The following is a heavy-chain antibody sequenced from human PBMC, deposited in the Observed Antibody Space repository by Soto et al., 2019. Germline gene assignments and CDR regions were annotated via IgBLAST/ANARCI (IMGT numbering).Heavy chain of an antibody. CDR3: ASPSYDILTGYPY. J-gene: IGHJ4*02. CDR2: IIPILGIA. Sequence: QVQLVQSGAEVKKPGSSVKVSCKASGGTFSSYTISWVRQAPGQGLEWMGRIIPILGIANYAQKFQGRVTITADKSTSTACMELSSLRSEDTAVYYCASPSYDILTGYPYWGQGTLVTVSS. CDR1: GGTFSSYT. D-gene: IGHD3-9*01. V-gene: IGHV1-69*02.